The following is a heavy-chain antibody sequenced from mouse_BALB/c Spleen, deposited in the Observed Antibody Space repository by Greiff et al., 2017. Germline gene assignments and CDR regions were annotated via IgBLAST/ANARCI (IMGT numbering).Heavy chain of an antibody. D-gene: IGHD2-14*01. Sequence: EVHLVESGGGLVKPGGSLKLSCAASGFTFSDYYMYWVRQTPEKRLEWVATISDGGSYTYYPDSVKGRFTISRDNAKNNLYLQMSSLKSEDTAMYYCARGYYRYPWFAYWGQGTLVTVSA. J-gene: IGHJ3*01. CDR2: ISDGGSYT. V-gene: IGHV5-4*02. CDR3: ARGYYRYPWFAY. CDR1: GFTFSDYY.